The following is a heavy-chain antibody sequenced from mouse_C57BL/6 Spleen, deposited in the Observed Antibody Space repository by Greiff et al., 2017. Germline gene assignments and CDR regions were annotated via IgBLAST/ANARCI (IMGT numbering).Heavy chain of an antibody. V-gene: IGHV1-18*01. CDR1: GYTFTDYN. J-gene: IGHJ3*01. CDR2: INPNNGGT. CDR3: ARLGDYDGGAWFAY. D-gene: IGHD2-4*01. Sequence: VQLQQSGPELVKPGASVKIPCKASGYTFTDYNMAWVKQSHGKSLEWIGDINPNNGGTIYNQKFKGKATLTVDKSSSTAYMELRSLTSEDTAVYYCARLGDYDGGAWFAYWGQGTLVTVSA.